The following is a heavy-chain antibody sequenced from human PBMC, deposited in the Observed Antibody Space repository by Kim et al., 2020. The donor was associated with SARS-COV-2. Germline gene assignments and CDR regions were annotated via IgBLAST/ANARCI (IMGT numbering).Heavy chain of an antibody. CDR3: ARHFGDYPYFDL. D-gene: IGHD4-17*01. Sequence: SETLSLTCTVSGGSISSSSYYWGWIRQPPGKGLECIGSIYYSGSTYYNPSLKSRVTISVDTSKNQFSLKLSSVTAADTAVYYCARHFGDYPYFDLWGRGT. V-gene: IGHV4-39*01. CDR2: IYYSGST. CDR1: GGSISSSSYY. J-gene: IGHJ2*01.